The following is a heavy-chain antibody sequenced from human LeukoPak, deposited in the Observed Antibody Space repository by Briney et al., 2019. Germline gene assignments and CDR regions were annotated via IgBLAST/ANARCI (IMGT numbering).Heavy chain of an antibody. Sequence: ASVKVSCKASGGTFSSYAISWVRQAPGQGLEWMGGIIPIFGTANYAQKFRGRVTITADESTSTAYMELSSLRSEDTAVYYCARVRSLVPAAYYMDVWGQGTLVTVSS. CDR1: GGTFSSYA. CDR2: IIPIFGTA. D-gene: IGHD2-2*01. V-gene: IGHV1-69*13. J-gene: IGHJ4*02. CDR3: ARVRSLVPAAYYMDV.